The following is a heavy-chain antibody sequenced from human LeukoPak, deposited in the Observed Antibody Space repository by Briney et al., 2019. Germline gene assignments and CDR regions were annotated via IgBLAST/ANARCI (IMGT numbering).Heavy chain of an antibody. D-gene: IGHD1-1*01. Sequence: PGGSLRLSCAASGFTFNNYAVSWVRQAPGKGLDWVSGISASGAKTYYADAVKDRFSITTENYTNTLYLQMTSLRVEDTAVYYCSKDPVQHGNGLYWFDPWGQGTVVTVSS. CDR3: SKDPVQHGNGLYWFDP. V-gene: IGHV3-23*01. CDR1: GFTFNNYA. CDR2: ISASGAKT. J-gene: IGHJ5*02.